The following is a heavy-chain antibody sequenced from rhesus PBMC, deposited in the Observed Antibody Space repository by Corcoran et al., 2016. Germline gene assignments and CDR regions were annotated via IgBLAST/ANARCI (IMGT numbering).Heavy chain of an antibody. CDR3: ARRLYESGYFL. CDR1: GGSISSSIW. J-gene: IGHJ4*01. Sequence: QVQLQESGPGLVKPSEPLSLTCAVSGGSISSSIWWSWIRQCPGKGLEWIGYIYGGGVSTSYNPSLKSRVTISTDTSKNQFSLKLSSVSAADTAVYCCARRLYESGYFLWGQGVLVTVSS. V-gene: IGHV4-93*02. CDR2: IYGGGVST. D-gene: IGHD3-28*01.